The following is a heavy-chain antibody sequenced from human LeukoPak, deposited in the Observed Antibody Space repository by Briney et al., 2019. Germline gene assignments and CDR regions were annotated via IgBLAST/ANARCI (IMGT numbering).Heavy chain of an antibody. CDR2: IYYSGST. D-gene: IGHD3-22*01. J-gene: IGHJ4*02. V-gene: IGHV4-39*01. CDR1: GGSISSSSYY. CDR3: ASLRYYDSSGYFGDFDY. Sequence: SETLSLTCTVSGGSISSSSYYWGWIRPPPGKGLEWIGSIYYSGSTYYNPSLKSRVTISVDTSKNQFSLKLSSVTAADTAVYYCASLRYYDSSGYFGDFDYWGQGTLVTVSS.